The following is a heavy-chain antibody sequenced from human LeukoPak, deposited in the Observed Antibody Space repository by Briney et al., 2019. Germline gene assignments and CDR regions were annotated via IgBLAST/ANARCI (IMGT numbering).Heavy chain of an antibody. J-gene: IGHJ6*02. CDR1: GFTFSTYG. V-gene: IGHV3-21*01. D-gene: IGHD2-8*01. CDR2: ISSTSSYV. CDR3: ARDHHCTNGVCFTWGRGTDV. Sequence: GGSLRLSCAASGFTFSTYGMNWVRQAPGKGLEWVSSISSTSSYVYYADSVKGRFTISRDNAKNSLYLQMNSLRAEDTAVYYCARDHHCTNGVCFTWGRGTDVWGQGTTVTVSS.